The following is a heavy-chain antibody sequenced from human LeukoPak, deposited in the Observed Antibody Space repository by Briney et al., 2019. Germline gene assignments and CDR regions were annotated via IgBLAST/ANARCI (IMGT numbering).Heavy chain of an antibody. Sequence: GGSLRLSCAASGFTFSSYGMSWVRQAPGKGLEWVSAISGSGGSTYYADSVKGRFTISRDNSKSTLYLQMNSLRAEDTAVYYCAKDLIAVADTLDYWGQGTLVTVSS. J-gene: IGHJ4*02. CDR3: AKDLIAVADTLDY. CDR1: GFTFSSYG. V-gene: IGHV3-23*01. D-gene: IGHD6-19*01. CDR2: ISGSGGST.